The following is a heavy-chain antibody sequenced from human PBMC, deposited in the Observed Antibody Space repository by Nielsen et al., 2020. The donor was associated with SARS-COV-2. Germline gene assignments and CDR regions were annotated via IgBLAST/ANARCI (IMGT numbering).Heavy chain of an antibody. V-gene: IGHV3-21*01. CDR2: ISSSSSYI. CDR3: ARAYGDYEYRIDY. J-gene: IGHJ4*02. D-gene: IGHD4-17*01. CDR1: GFTFSSYS. Sequence: GESLKISCAASGFTFSSYSMNWVSQAPGKGLEWVSSISSSSSYIYYADSVKGRFTISRDNAKNSLYLQMNSLRAEDTAVYYCARAYGDYEYRIDYWGQGTLVTVSS.